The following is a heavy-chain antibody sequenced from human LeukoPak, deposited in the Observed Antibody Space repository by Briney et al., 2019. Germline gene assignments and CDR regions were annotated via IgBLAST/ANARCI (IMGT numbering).Heavy chain of an antibody. V-gene: IGHV4-30-4*01. CDR2: IYYSGST. CDR1: GGSISSGDYY. J-gene: IGHJ6*02. D-gene: IGHD6-19*01. Sequence: SETLSLTCTVSGGSISSGDYYWSWIRQPPGKGLEWIGYIYYSGSTYYHPSLKSRVTISVDTSKKQLSLKLSSVTAADTAVYYCARWGRGWYNNYYGMDVWGQGTTVTVSS. CDR3: ARWGRGWYNNYYGMDV.